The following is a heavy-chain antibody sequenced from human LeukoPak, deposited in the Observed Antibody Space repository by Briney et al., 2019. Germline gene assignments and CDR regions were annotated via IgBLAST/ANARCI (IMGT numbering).Heavy chain of an antibody. CDR1: GYTFTSYD. Sequence: ASVKVSCKASGYTFTSYDFSWVRQAPGQGLEWMGWISPYNGNTHYAQKLQGRVTMTTDTSTSTAYVEVTSLRSDDTAVYYCARDQGVGATYAFDIWGQGTMVTVSS. V-gene: IGHV1-18*01. J-gene: IGHJ3*02. CDR2: ISPYNGNT. CDR3: ARDQGVGATYAFDI. D-gene: IGHD1-26*01.